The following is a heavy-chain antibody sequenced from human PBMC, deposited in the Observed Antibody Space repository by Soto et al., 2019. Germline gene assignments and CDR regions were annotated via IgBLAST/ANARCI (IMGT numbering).Heavy chain of an antibody. V-gene: IGHV3-48*02. CDR3: ARDYYDSSGYYTFDY. D-gene: IGHD3-22*01. Sequence: GGSLRLSCAASGFTFSRYSMNWVRQAPGKGLEWVSYISESSTTIYYADSVKGRFTISRDNAKNSLYLQMNSLRDEDTAVYYCARDYYDSSGYYTFDYWGQGTLVTVSS. CDR2: ISESSTTI. CDR1: GFTFSRYS. J-gene: IGHJ4*02.